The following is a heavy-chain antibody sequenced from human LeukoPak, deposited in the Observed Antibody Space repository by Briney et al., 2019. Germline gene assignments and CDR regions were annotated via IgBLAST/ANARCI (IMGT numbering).Heavy chain of an antibody. Sequence: PGGSLRLSCAASGFTVSSNYMSWVRQAPGKGLEWVSAITASGGSTYYADSVKGRFTISRDNSKNTLSLQMDSLRVEDTALYYCAQGSGSYYGYWGQGTLVTVSS. CDR3: AQGSGSYYGY. J-gene: IGHJ4*02. D-gene: IGHD3-10*01. CDR1: GFTVSSNY. V-gene: IGHV3-23*01. CDR2: ITASGGST.